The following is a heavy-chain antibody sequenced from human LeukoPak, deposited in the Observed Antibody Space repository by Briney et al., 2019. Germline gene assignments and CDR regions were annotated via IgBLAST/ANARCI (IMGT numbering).Heavy chain of an antibody. CDR3: ARPVKGAFFYYYMDV. J-gene: IGHJ6*03. D-gene: IGHD3-10*01. CDR2: INTYNGNT. CDR1: DNTFPMFG. Sequence: ASVKVSCKPSDNTFPMFGLTWVRQAPGQGLGGVGWINTYNGNTQYAQKLQGRVTLTRDTSTTTAYMELRSLRSNDTAVYYCARPVKGAFFYYYMDVWGKGTTVTVSS. V-gene: IGHV1-18*01.